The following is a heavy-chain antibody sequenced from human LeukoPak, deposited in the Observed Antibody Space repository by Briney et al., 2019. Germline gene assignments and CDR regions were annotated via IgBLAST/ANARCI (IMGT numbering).Heavy chain of an antibody. CDR3: ARAWAARAWFDP. Sequence: ASVKVSCKASGGTFSSYAISWVRQAPGQGLEWMGGIIPIFGTANYAQKFQGRVTITADESTSTAYMELSSLRSEDTAVYYCARAWAARAWFDPWGQGTLVTVSS. V-gene: IGHV1-69*13. J-gene: IGHJ5*02. CDR2: IIPIFGTA. D-gene: IGHD6-6*01. CDR1: GGTFSSYA.